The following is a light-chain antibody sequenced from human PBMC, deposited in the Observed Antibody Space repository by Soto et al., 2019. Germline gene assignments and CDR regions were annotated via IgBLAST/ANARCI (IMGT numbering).Light chain of an antibody. CDR2: SHN. V-gene: IGLV1-44*01. CDR1: ISNIGTNY. CDR3: ATWDDRLDGYV. J-gene: IGLJ1*01. Sequence: QSVLTQPPSASGTPGQRVTISCSGSISNIGTNYVYWYQQLPGTAPKILIYSHNQRPSGVPDRFSGSQSGTSASLAINGLHSEDEADYYCATWDDRLDGYVFGTGTKLTVL.